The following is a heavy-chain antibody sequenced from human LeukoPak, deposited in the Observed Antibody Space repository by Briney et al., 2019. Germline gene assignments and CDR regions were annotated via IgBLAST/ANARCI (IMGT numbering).Heavy chain of an antibody. CDR3: ASHVVPAAMRGFDP. V-gene: IGHV1-69*13. J-gene: IGHJ5*02. CDR2: IIPIFGTA. D-gene: IGHD2-2*01. CDR1: GGTFSSYA. Sequence: GASAKVSCKASGGTFSSYAISWVRQAPGQGLEWMGGIIPIFGTANYAQKFQGRVTITADESTSTAYMELSSLRSEDTAVYYCASHVVPAAMRGFDPWGQGTLVTVSS.